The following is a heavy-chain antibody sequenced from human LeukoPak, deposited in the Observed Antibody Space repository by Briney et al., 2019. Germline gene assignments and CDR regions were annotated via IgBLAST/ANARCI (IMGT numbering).Heavy chain of an antibody. CDR3: AREPNWTPSHWFDP. J-gene: IGHJ5*02. V-gene: IGHV4-38-2*02. CDR1: GYSISSGYY. D-gene: IGHD3/OR15-3a*01. CDR2: IYHSGCT. Sequence: PSETLSLTCTVSGYSISSGYYWGWIRQPPGKGLEWIGSIYHSGCTYYNPSLKSRVTISLDTSKKQFSLKLSSVTAADTAVYYCAREPNWTPSHWFDPWGQGTLVTVSS.